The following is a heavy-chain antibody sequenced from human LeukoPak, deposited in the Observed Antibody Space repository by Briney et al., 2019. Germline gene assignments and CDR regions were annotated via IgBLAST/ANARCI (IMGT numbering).Heavy chain of an antibody. CDR3: ARGLRGVYDY. J-gene: IGHJ4*02. D-gene: IGHD3-10*01. CDR1: GFTFSSYS. Sequence: GGSLRLSCAASGFTFSSYSMNWVRQAPGKGLEWVSSISSSSSYIYYADSVKGRFTISRDNAKNSLYLQMNILRAEDTAVYYCARGLRGVYDYWGQGTLGTVSS. V-gene: IGHV3-21*01. CDR2: ISSSSSYI.